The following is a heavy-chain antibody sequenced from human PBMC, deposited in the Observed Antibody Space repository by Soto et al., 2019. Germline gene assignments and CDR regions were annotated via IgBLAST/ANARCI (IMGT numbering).Heavy chain of an antibody. J-gene: IGHJ6*02. CDR2: ISYDGSNK. V-gene: IGHV3-30-3*01. D-gene: IGHD2-21*01. CDR3: AKDRRAQDGLLWPRGYYYYYGMDV. CDR1: GFTFSAFA. Sequence: GGSLRLSCAASGFTFSAFAIHWVRQAPGKGLEWVAIISYDGSNKYYADSVKGRFTISRDNSKNTLYLQMNSLRAEDTAVYYCAKDRRAQDGLLWPRGYYYYYGMDVWGQGTTVTVSS.